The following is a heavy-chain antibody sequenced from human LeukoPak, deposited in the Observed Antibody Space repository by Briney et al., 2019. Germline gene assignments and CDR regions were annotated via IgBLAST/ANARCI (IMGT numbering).Heavy chain of an antibody. J-gene: IGHJ4*02. CDR2: VTWNAGST. CDR1: GFTFDDYG. D-gene: IGHD2-15*01. Sequence: GGSLRLSCTASGFTFDDYGMAWVRQPPGKGLEWVSGVTWNAGSTGYADSVKGRFTISRDNAKSSLYLQMNSLRAEDTALYYCARGYCSGNSCRLFDYWGQGTLVTVSS. CDR3: ARGYCSGNSCRLFDY. V-gene: IGHV3-20*04.